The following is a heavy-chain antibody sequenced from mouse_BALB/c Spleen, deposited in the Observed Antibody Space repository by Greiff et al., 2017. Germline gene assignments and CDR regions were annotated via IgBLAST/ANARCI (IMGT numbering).Heavy chain of an antibody. CDR2: ISSGSSTI. Sequence: EVKVVESGGGLVQPGGSRKLSCAASGFTFSSFGMHWVRQAPEKGLEWVAYISSGSSTIYYADTVKGRFTISRDNPKNTLFLQMTSLRSEDTAMYYCARLYGNYEGYYFDYWGQGTTLTVSS. V-gene: IGHV5-17*02. CDR1: GFTFSSFG. D-gene: IGHD2-10*02. CDR3: ARLYGNYEGYYFDY. J-gene: IGHJ2*01.